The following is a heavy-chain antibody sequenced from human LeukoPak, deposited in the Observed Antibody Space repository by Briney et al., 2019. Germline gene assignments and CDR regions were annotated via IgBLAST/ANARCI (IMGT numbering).Heavy chain of an antibody. CDR2: IYTSGST. CDR3: ARGGGGYDYVWGSYKPPHWFDP. D-gene: IGHD3-16*01. J-gene: IGHJ5*02. Sequence: SETLSLTCTVSGGSNSSYYWSWIRQPAGKGLEWIGRIYTSGSTNYSPSLKSRVTMPVDTSKNQFSLKLSSVTAADTAVYYWARGGGGYDYVWGSYKPPHWFDPWGQGTLVTVSS. CDR1: GGSNSSYY. V-gene: IGHV4-4*07.